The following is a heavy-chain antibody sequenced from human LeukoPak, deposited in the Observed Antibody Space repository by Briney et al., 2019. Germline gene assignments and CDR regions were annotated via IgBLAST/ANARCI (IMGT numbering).Heavy chain of an antibody. Sequence: ASVKVSCKASGYTFTSYYMHWGRQAPGQGLEWMGLVNPSGGRTTYAQKFQGRVTLTRDMSTSTVYMELSSLRSEDTAVYYCARGGDIHLWINYYYYMDVWGKGTTVTVSS. D-gene: IGHD5-18*01. CDR2: VNPSGGRT. CDR3: ARGGDIHLWINYYYYMDV. J-gene: IGHJ6*03. CDR1: GYTFTSYY. V-gene: IGHV1-46*01.